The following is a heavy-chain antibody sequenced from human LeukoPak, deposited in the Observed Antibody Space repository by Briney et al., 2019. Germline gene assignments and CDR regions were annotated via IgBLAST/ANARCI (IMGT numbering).Heavy chain of an antibody. CDR3: AKDGGLWVSAHWGDS. D-gene: IGHD7-27*01. CDR2: ITTSDGNT. V-gene: IGHV3-23*01. CDR1: GFTFSSYT. J-gene: IGHJ4*02. Sequence: GGSLRLSCAASGFTFSSYTMNWVRQAPGKGLEWVSTITTSDGNTYYADSVKGRFTVSRDNSKNTLFLQMNSLRAEDTAVYYCAKDGGLWVSAHWGDSWGRGTLVTVSS.